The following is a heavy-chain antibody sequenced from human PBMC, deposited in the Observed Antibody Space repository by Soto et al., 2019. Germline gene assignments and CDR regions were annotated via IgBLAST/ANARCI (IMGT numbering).Heavy chain of an antibody. D-gene: IGHD2-15*01. J-gene: IGHJ5*02. CDR2: ISSSSSYI. CDR3: AMLRRDAYNL. Sequence: PGGSLRLSCAASGFTFSAYNMNWVRQAPGKGLEWVSSISSSSSYIYYADSLKGRFTISRDNAKNSLYLQMNSLRVEDTAVYYRAMLRRDAYNLWGQGTLVTVSS. V-gene: IGHV3-21*01. CDR1: GFTFSAYN.